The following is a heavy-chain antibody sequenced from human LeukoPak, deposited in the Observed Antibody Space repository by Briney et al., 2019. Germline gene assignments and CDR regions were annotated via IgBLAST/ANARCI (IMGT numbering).Heavy chain of an antibody. CDR3: ARGRYDSSGYYFYYYYGMDV. Sequence: ASVKVSCKASGYTFTSYDINWVRQAPGQGLEWMGWMNPNSGNTGYAQKFQGRVTMTRNTSISTAYMELSSLRSEDTAVYYCARGRYDSSGYYFYYYYGMDVWGQGTTVTVSS. V-gene: IGHV1-8*01. J-gene: IGHJ6*02. CDR1: GYTFTSYD. D-gene: IGHD3-22*01. CDR2: MNPNSGNT.